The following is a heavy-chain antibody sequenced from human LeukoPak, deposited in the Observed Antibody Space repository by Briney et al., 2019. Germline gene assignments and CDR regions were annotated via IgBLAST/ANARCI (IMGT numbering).Heavy chain of an antibody. CDR2: INHSGST. V-gene: IGHV4-34*01. CDR3: ARGGNYYDSSGYYYEEYYFDY. J-gene: IGHJ4*02. CDR1: GGSFSGYY. D-gene: IGHD3-22*01. Sequence: PSETLSLTCAVYGGSFSGYYWSWIRQPPGKGLEWIGEINHSGSTNYNPSLKSRVTISVDTSKNQFSLKLSSVTAADTAVYYCARGGNYYDSSGYYYEEYYFDYWGQGTLVTVSS.